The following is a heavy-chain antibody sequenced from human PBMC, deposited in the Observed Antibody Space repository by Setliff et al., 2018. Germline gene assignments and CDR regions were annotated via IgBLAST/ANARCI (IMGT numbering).Heavy chain of an antibody. Sequence: GGSLRLSCAASGFTFNSYSMNWVRQAPGKGLEWVSSISSSSSYIYYADSVKGRFTTSRDNAKNSLYLQMNSLRAEDTAVYYCARDRIAAADAIHYYYFAMDVWGQGTTVTVSS. D-gene: IGHD6-13*01. CDR3: ARDRIAAADAIHYYYFAMDV. V-gene: IGHV3-21*01. CDR1: GFTFNSYS. CDR2: ISSSSSYI. J-gene: IGHJ6*02.